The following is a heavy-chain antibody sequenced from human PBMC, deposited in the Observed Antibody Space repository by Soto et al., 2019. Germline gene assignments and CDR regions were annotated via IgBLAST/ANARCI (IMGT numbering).Heavy chain of an antibody. Sequence: EVHLLESGGGLVQPGGSLRLSCTASGFTFNTYGMTWVRQAPGKGLEWVSSLSVSGVSTFYADSVKGRFTISRDNSKNTLYLQMNSLRAEDTAVYYCANWGSPGYWGQGTLVTVSS. CDR1: GFTFNTYG. J-gene: IGHJ4*02. CDR3: ANWGSPGY. D-gene: IGHD3-16*01. V-gene: IGHV3-23*01. CDR2: LSVSGVST.